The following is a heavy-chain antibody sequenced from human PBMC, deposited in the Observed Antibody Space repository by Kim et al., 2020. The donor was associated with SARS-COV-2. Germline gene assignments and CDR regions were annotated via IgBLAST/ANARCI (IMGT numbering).Heavy chain of an antibody. J-gene: IGHJ6*02. CDR1: GGSISSYY. Sequence: SETLSLTCTVSGGSISSYYWSWIRQPAGKGLEWIGRIYTSGSTNYNPSLKSRVTMSVDTSKNQFSLKLSSVTAADTAVYYCAGTLSPYYYGSGTLYGMDVWGQGTTVTVSS. V-gene: IGHV4-4*07. CDR2: IYTSGST. CDR3: AGTLSPYYYGSGTLYGMDV. D-gene: IGHD3-10*01.